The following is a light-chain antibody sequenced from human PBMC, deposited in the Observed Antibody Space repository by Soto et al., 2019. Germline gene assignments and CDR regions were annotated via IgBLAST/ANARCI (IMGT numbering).Light chain of an antibody. J-gene: IGKJ1*01. V-gene: IGKV3-20*01. CDR1: QSVSISY. CDR2: GTS. Sequence: EIVLTQSPVTLSVSPGERATLSCRASQSVSISYLAWYQQKPGQAPRLLIYGTSSRATGIPDRFSGSGSGTDFTLTISRLEPEDFAVYYCQQYESSLTWTFGQGTKVDIK. CDR3: QQYESSLTWT.